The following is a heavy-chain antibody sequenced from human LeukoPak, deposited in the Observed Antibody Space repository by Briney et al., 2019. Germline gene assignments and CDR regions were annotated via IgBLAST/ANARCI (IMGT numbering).Heavy chain of an antibody. V-gene: IGHV1-2*02. D-gene: IGHD6-13*01. CDR1: GYTFTGYY. Sequence: PGASVKVSCKASGYTFTGYYMHWVRQAPGQGLEWMGWINPNSDGTNYAQKFQGRVTMTRDTSISTAYMELSRLRSDDTAVYYCARAIGYSAPPDYWGQGTLVTVSS. J-gene: IGHJ4*02. CDR3: ARAIGYSAPPDY. CDR2: INPNSDGT.